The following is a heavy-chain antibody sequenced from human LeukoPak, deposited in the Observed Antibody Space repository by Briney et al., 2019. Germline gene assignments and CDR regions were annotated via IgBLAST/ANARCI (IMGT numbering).Heavy chain of an antibody. J-gene: IGHJ4*02. D-gene: IGHD6-19*01. CDR2: ISGSGGST. CDR3: AKDPSAVAGPLYYFDY. Sequence: GGSLRLSCAASGFTFSSYAMSWVRQAPGKGLEWVSAISGSGGSTYYADPVKGRFTISRDNSKNTLYLQMNSLRAEDTAVYYCAKDPSAVAGPLYYFDYWGQGTLVTVSS. CDR1: GFTFSSYA. V-gene: IGHV3-23*01.